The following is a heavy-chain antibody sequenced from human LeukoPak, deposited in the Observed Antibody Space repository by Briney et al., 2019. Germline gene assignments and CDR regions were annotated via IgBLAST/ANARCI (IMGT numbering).Heavy chain of an antibody. V-gene: IGHV4-59*01. D-gene: IGHD2-15*01. J-gene: IGHJ5*02. CDR1: GGSISSYY. Sequence: SETLSLTCTVSGGSISSYYWSWIRQPPGKGLEWIGYTHYSGSTNYNPSLKSRVTISVDTSKIQFSLKLSSVTAADTAVYYCARGVGCSGGSCPLGDWFDPWGQGTLVTVSS. CDR3: ARGVGCSGGSCPLGDWFDP. CDR2: THYSGST.